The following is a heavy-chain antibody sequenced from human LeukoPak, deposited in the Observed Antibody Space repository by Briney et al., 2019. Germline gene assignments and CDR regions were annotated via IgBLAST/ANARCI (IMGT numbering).Heavy chain of an antibody. CDR3: AKKRGVAAAYFDY. CDR2: ISYDGSNK. V-gene: IGHV3-30*18. CDR1: GFTFSSYG. Sequence: HPGGSLRLSCAASGFTFSSYGMHWVRQAPGKGLEWVAVISYDGSNKYYADSVKGRFTISRGNSKNTLYLQMNSLRAEDTAVYYCAKKRGVAAAYFDYWGQGTLVTVSS. J-gene: IGHJ4*02. D-gene: IGHD6-19*01.